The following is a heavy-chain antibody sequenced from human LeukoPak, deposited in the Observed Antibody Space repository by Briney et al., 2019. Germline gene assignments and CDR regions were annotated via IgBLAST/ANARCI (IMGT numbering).Heavy chain of an antibody. J-gene: IGHJ4*02. CDR2: ISGRSSTI. D-gene: IGHD1-26*01. Sequence: GGSLRLSCAASAFTFSDYSMNWVRQAPGKGLEWISYISGRSSTIYYADSVRGRFTISRDNAKNSMYLQMNSLRAEDTAVYYCARDRLTSGSYFFDYWGQGTLITVSS. CDR3: ARDRLTSGSYFFDY. V-gene: IGHV3-48*01. CDR1: AFTFSDYS.